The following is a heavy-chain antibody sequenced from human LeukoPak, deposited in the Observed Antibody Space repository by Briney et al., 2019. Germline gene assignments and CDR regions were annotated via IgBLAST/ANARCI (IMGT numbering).Heavy chain of an antibody. Sequence: PGGSLRLSCAASGFTFSSYAMHWVRQAPGKGLEWVAVISYDGSNKYYADSVKGRFTISRDNSKNTLYLQMNSLRAEDTAVYYCARGGYYYDSSGPWDWGQGTLVTVSS. D-gene: IGHD3-22*01. CDR1: GFTFSSYA. CDR2: ISYDGSNK. J-gene: IGHJ4*02. CDR3: ARGGYYYDSSGPWD. V-gene: IGHV3-30-3*01.